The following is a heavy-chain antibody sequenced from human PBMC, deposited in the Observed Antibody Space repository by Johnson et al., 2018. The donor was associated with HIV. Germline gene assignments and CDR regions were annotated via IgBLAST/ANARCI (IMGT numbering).Heavy chain of an antibody. CDR3: ARDFSVRAFDI. J-gene: IGHJ3*02. D-gene: IGHD3-10*01. Sequence: EVQLVESGGGLVKPGGSLRLSCVGSGFTFSTNWMHWVRQAPGKGLVWVSRINSDGSSTSYADSVKGRFTISRNNAKNTLYLQMDSLGAEDTAVYYCARDFSVRAFDIWGQGTMVTVSS. CDR1: GFTFSTNW. V-gene: IGHV3-74*01. CDR2: INSDGSST.